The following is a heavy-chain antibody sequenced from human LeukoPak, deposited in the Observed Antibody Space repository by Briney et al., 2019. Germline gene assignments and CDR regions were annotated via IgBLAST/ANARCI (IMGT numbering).Heavy chain of an antibody. CDR2: IKRKTDGETT. CDR3: ATASSGLFY. CDR1: GLTFSNAW. Sequence: PGESLRLSCAASGLTFSNAWMSWVRQAPGEGLEWGGRIKRKTDGETTEYVAPVKGRFTISRDDSKNTLYLQMNSLKTEDTGVYYCATASSGLFYWGQGTLVTVSS. D-gene: IGHD3-16*01. J-gene: IGHJ4*02. V-gene: IGHV3-15*01.